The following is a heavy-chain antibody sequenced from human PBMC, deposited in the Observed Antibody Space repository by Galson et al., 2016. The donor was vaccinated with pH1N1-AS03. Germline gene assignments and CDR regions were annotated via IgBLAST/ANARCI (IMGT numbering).Heavy chain of an antibody. CDR2: IFGSGET. J-gene: IGHJ4*02. V-gene: IGHV4-4*07. D-gene: IGHD3-22*01. Sequence: LSLTCTVSGGSMNNYYWSWVRQPAGKGLEWIGRIFGSGETYYNPSLKSRVSFSVDTSKNQFSMRLAFVTAADTATYYCVREGDYSDNNGYPLFDYWGQGSLVTVSS. CDR3: VREGDYSDNNGYPLFDY. CDR1: GGSMNNYY.